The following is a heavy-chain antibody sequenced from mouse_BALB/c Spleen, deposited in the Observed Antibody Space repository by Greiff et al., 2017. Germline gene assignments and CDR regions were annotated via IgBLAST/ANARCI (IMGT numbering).Heavy chain of an antibody. D-gene: IGHD2-14*01. CDR2: ISSGSSTI. CDR3: ARSYRYDGDNYFDY. CDR1: GFTFSSFG. V-gene: IGHV5-17*02. J-gene: IGHJ2*01. Sequence: EVKLVESGGGLVQPGGSRKLSCAASGFTFSSFGMHWVRQAPEKGLEWVAYISSGSSTIYYADTVKGRFTISRDNPKNTLFLQMTSLRSEDTAMYYCARSYRYDGDNYFDYWGQGTTLTVAS.